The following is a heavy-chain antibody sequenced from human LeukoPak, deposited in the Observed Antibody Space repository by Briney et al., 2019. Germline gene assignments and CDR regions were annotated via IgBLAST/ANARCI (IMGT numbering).Heavy chain of an antibody. CDR2: IWYDGSNK. Sequence: GGSLRLSCAASGSTFSSYGMHWVRQAPGKGLEWVAVIWYDGSNKYYADSVKGRFTISRDNSKNTLYLQMNSLRAEDTAVYYCARDRNYLDYYFDYWGQGTLVTVSS. J-gene: IGHJ4*02. D-gene: IGHD1-7*01. CDR1: GSTFSSYG. V-gene: IGHV3-33*01. CDR3: ARDRNYLDYYFDY.